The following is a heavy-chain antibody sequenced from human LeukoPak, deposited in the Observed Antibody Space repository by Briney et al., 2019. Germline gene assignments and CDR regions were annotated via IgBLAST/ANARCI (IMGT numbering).Heavy chain of an antibody. Sequence: ASVKVSCKASGYTFTSYYTHWVRQAPGQGLEWMGIINPSGGSTSYAQKFQGRVTMTRDMSTSTVYMELSSLRSEDTAVYYCARASEDMITFGGVIVIGYFDYWGQGTLVTVSS. J-gene: IGHJ4*02. D-gene: IGHD3-16*02. V-gene: IGHV1-46*01. CDR2: INPSGGST. CDR3: ARASEDMITFGGVIVIGYFDY. CDR1: GYTFTSYY.